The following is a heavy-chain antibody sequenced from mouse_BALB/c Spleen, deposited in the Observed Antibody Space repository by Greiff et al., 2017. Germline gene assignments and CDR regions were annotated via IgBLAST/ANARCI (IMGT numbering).Heavy chain of an antibody. Sequence: EVQLQQPGAELVKPGASVKLSCTASGFNFNDTYMHWVKQRPEQGLEWIGRIDPANGNTKYDPKFQGKATITADTSSNTAYLQLSSLTSEDAAVYYCAADYYGSGAIDYWGQGTLVTVSA. CDR3: AADYYGSGAIDY. CDR2: IDPANGNT. CDR1: GFNFNDTY. J-gene: IGHJ3*01. V-gene: IGHV14-3*02. D-gene: IGHD1-1*01.